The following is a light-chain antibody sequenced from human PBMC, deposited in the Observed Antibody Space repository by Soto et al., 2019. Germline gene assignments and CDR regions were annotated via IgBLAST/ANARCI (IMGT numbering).Light chain of an antibody. J-gene: IGKJ2*01. Sequence: EIVLTQSPGTLSVSPGERATLSCRASQSVSNNYLAWYQQKPGQAPRLLIYGASNRATGIPDRFSGSGSGTDFFLTISRLEPEDFVVYYCQEYISLPHTFGQGTKVDIK. CDR3: QEYISLPHT. CDR2: GAS. V-gene: IGKV3-20*01. CDR1: QSVSNNY.